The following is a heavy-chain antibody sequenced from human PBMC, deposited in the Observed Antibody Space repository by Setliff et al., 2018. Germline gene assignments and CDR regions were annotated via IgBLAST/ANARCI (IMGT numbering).Heavy chain of an antibody. J-gene: IGHJ4*02. CDR3: ARDLGRRPPYSRGWYEY. D-gene: IGHD6-19*01. CDR2: IYTRGST. Sequence: SETLSLTCTVSGGSISSGSYYWSWIRQPAGKGLEWIGHIYTRGSTNYNPSLKSRVTISVDTSKNQFSLKLSSVNAAGTAVYYCARDLGRRPPYSRGWYEYWGQGTLVTVSS. CDR1: GGSISSGSYY. V-gene: IGHV4-61*09.